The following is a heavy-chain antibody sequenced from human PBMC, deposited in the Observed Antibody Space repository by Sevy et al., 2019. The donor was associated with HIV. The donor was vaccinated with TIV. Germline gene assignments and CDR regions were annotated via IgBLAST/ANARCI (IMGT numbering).Heavy chain of an antibody. D-gene: IGHD2-15*01. CDR2: IKPSGGT. J-gene: IGHJ4*02. V-gene: IGHV4-4*07. Sequence: SETLSLTGSVSGVSITGYYWSWIRQPVGKGLEWIGRIKPSGGTNFNPSLKSRVTMSVDTSNNQFSLNLGSVTAADTAVYYCARLEYCSGNNCYSDYWGQGTPVTVSS. CDR1: GVSITGYY. CDR3: ARLEYCSGNNCYSDY.